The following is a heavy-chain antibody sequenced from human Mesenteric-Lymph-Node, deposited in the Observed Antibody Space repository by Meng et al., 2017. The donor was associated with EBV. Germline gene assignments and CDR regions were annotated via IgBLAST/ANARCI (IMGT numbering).Heavy chain of an antibody. CDR3: ARDLLRGVIHS. Sequence: GSGPGCVKPSGTLALMCAVSGCSSSSNNWWTWVRQPPGKGLEWIAEIYHSGTSNYNPSLKSRLTVSVDKSKNQFSLKLTSVTAADTAVYYCARDLLRGVIHSWGQGTLVTVSS. V-gene: IGHV4-4*02. D-gene: IGHD3-10*01. CDR1: GCSSSSNNW. CDR2: IYHSGTS. J-gene: IGHJ4*02.